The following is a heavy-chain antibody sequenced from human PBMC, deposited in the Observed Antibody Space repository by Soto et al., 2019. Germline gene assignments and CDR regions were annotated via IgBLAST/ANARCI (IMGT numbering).Heavy chain of an antibody. J-gene: IGHJ4*02. Sequence: SETLSLTCTVSGGSVSSGSYYWSWIRQPPGKGLEWIGYIYYSGSTNYNPSLKSRVTISVDTSKNQFSLKLSSVTAADTAVYYCARAYCTGGSCYLHFDYWGQGTLVTVSS. CDR1: GGSVSSGSYY. V-gene: IGHV4-61*01. CDR2: IYYSGST. D-gene: IGHD2-15*01. CDR3: ARAYCTGGSCYLHFDY.